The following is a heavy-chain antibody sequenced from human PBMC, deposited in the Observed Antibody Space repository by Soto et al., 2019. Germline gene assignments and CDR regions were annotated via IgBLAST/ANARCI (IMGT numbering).Heavy chain of an antibody. J-gene: IGHJ6*03. V-gene: IGHV1-18*01. D-gene: IGHD2-2*01. CDR1: GYTFTSYG. CDR3: ARGPAAIPFYYYYYMDV. Sequence: GASVKVSCKASGYTFTSYGISWVRQAPGQGLEWMGWISAYNGNTNYAQKLQGRVTMTTNTSTSTAYMELRSLRTDNTTVYYYARGPAAIPFYYYYYMDVWGKGTTVTVSS. CDR2: ISAYNGNT.